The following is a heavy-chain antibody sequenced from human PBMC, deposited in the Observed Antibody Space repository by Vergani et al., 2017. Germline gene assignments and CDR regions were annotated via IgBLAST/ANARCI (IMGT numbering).Heavy chain of an antibody. Sequence: QVQLVQSGAEVKKPGASVKVSCKVSGYTLTELSMHWVRQAPGKGLEWMGGFDPEDGETIYAQKFQGRVTMTTDTSTSTAYMELRSLRSDDTAVYYCARSIAARPGLSDYWGQGTLVTVSS. D-gene: IGHD6-6*01. CDR2: FDPEDGET. CDR1: GYTLTELS. J-gene: IGHJ4*02. V-gene: IGHV1-24*01. CDR3: ARSIAARPGLSDY.